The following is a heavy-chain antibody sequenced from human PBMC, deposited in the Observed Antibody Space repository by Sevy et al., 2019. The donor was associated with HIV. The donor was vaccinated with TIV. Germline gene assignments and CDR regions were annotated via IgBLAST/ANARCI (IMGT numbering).Heavy chain of an antibody. V-gene: IGHV3-9*01. D-gene: IGHD3-22*01. J-gene: IGHJ4*02. CDR1: GFTFDDYA. CDR2: ISWNSGSI. Sequence: GGSLRLSCAASGFTFDDYAMHWVRQAPGKGLEWVSGISWNSGSIGYADSVKGRFTISRDNAKNSLYLQMNSLRAEDTALYYCAKGETYYYDSSGLLSLGWGQGTLVTVSS. CDR3: AKGETYYYDSSGLLSLG.